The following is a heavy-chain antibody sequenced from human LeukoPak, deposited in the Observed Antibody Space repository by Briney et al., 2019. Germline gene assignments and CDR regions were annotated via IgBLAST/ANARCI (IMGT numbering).Heavy chain of an antibody. CDR1: GYTFTSHY. V-gene: IGHV1-69*13. J-gene: IGHJ5*02. CDR2: IIPIFGTA. Sequence: GASVKVSCKASGYTFTSHYMHWVRQAPGQGLEWMGGIIPIFGTANYAQKFQGRVTITADESTSTAYMELSSLRSEDTAVYYCARGIDSSGYLQAPGFDPWGQGTLVTVSS. CDR3: ARGIDSSGYLQAPGFDP. D-gene: IGHD3-22*01.